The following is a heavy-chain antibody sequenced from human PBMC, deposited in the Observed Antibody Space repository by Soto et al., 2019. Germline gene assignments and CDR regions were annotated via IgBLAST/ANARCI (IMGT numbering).Heavy chain of an antibody. Sequence: PGGSLRLSCAASGFTFSTYSMNWVRQAPGKGLEWVSSISSSSSYIYCADSVKGRFTISRDNAKNSLYLQMNSLRAEDTAVYYCARDSYAFGRTTVTNIDYWGQGTLVTVSS. J-gene: IGHJ4*02. D-gene: IGHD4-17*01. CDR1: GFTFSTYS. V-gene: IGHV3-21*01. CDR2: ISSSSSYI. CDR3: ARDSYAFGRTTVTNIDY.